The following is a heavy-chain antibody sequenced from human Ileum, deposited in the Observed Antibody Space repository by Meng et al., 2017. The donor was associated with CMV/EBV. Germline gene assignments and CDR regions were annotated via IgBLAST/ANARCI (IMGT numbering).Heavy chain of an antibody. CDR3: ASEYFDWLQTN. CDR1: GGSVSSGHY. D-gene: IGHD3-9*01. Sequence: LSLTCSVSGGSVSSGHYYWNWVRQAPGKGLEWVAVISYDGSNKYYADSVKGRFTISRDNSKNTLYLQMNSLRAEDTAVYYCASEYFDWLQTNWGQGTLVTVSS. CDR2: ISYDGSNK. V-gene: IGHV3-30*04. J-gene: IGHJ4*02.